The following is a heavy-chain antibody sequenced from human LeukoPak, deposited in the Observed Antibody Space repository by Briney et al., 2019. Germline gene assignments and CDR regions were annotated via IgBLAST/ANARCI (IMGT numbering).Heavy chain of an antibody. CDR3: ARVSVRQWLPSR. CDR1: GVSISSGSYY. CDR2: IYTSGST. D-gene: IGHD6-19*01. V-gene: IGHV4-61*02. J-gene: IGHJ4*02. Sequence: PSQTLSLTCTVSGVSISSGSYYWSWIRQPAGKGLEWIGRIYTSGSTNYNPSLKSRVTISLDTSKNQFSLKLSSVTAADTAVYYCARVSVRQWLPSRWGQGTLVTVSS.